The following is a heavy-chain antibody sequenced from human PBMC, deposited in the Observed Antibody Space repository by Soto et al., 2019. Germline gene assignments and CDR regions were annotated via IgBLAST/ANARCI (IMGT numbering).Heavy chain of an antibody. V-gene: IGHV3-74*01. D-gene: IGHD6-13*01. Sequence: EVQLVESGGGLVQPGGSLRLSCAASGFTFSSYWMHWVRQVPGKGLVWVSRISSDGRTTDYADSVKGRFTISRDNAKNTLYLQMNSLRAEDTAVYYCARVRAAAGTYRKYYFDYWGQGTLVTVSS. CDR2: ISSDGRTT. J-gene: IGHJ4*02. CDR3: ARVRAAAGTYRKYYFDY. CDR1: GFTFSSYW.